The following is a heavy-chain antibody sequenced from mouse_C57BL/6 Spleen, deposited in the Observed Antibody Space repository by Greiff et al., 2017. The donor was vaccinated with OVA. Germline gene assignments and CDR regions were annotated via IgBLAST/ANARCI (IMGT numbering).Heavy chain of an antibody. CDR2: INPNNGGT. Sequence: VQLQQSGPELVKPGASVKISCKASGYTFTDYYMNWVKQSHGKSLEWIGDINPNNGGTSYNQKFKGKATLTVDKSSSTAYMELRSLTSEVSAVYYCARGGDGSYFDYWGQGTTLTVSA. D-gene: IGHD2-3*01. CDR3: ARGGDGSYFDY. J-gene: IGHJ2*01. V-gene: IGHV1-26*01. CDR1: GYTFTDYY.